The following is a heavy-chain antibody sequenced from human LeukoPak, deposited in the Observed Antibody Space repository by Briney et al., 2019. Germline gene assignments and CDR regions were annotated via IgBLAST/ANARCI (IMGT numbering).Heavy chain of an antibody. D-gene: IGHD6-19*01. CDR2: IIPILGIA. CDR1: GGTFSSYA. CDR3: ARGSQYSRGRYYFDY. V-gene: IGHV1-69*04. Sequence: SVKVSCKASGGTFSSYAISWVRQAPGQGLEWMGRIIPILGIANYAQKFQGRVTITADKSTSTAYMELSSLRSEDTAVYYCARGSQYSRGRYYFDYWGQGTLVTVSS. J-gene: IGHJ4*02.